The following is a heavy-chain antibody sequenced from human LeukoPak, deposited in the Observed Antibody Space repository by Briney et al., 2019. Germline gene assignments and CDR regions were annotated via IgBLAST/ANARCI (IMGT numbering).Heavy chain of an antibody. CDR2: ISSSGRAI. J-gene: IGHJ4*02. CDR3: ARCPRWAHFDY. Sequence: SGGSLRLSCAGSGFTFSSYEMNWVRQAPGKGLEWVSYISSSGRAIYYADSVKGRFTVSRDNAKNSLYLQMNSLRAEDTAVYYCARCPRWAHFDYWGQGTLVPVSS. CDR1: GFTFSSYE. V-gene: IGHV3-48*03. D-gene: IGHD4-23*01.